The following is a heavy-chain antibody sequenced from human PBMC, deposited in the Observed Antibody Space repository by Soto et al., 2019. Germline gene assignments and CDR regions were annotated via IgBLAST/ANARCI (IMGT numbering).Heavy chain of an antibody. CDR3: AKLDSGWYGGFDS. V-gene: IGHV3-23*01. D-gene: IGHD6-19*01. CDR2: ISAGGDGT. CDR1: GFTFSSYA. J-gene: IGHJ4*02. Sequence: EVQLLESGGGLVQPGGSLRLSCAASGFTFSSYAMSWVRQAPGKGLEWVSSISAGGDGTYSADSVKGRITISRDNFKNTLYLEMDSLRAEDTAVYYCAKLDSGWYGGFDSWGQGTLVTVSS.